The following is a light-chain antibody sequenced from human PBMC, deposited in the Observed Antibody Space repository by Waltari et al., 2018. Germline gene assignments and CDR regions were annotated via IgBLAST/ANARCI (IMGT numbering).Light chain of an antibody. J-gene: IGLJ2*01. Sequence: SYELTQPPSVSVSPGQTARITCSGDALPKQYAYWYQQKPGQAPVLVIEKEGERPSGIPERFSGSSSGKTVTLTISGGQAEDEADYYCQSADSSGTYVVFGGGTKLTVL. CDR3: QSADSSGTYVV. CDR2: KEG. CDR1: ALPKQY. V-gene: IGLV3-25*03.